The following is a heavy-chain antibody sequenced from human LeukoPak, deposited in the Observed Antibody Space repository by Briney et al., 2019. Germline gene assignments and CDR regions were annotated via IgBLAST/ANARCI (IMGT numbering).Heavy chain of an antibody. CDR3: ARDFRRDIVVVYAFDY. CDR1: GFTFSSYW. D-gene: IGHD2-2*01. Sequence: GGSLRLSCAASGFTFSSYWMSWVRQAPGKGLEWVANIKQDGSEKYYVDSVKGRFTISRDNAKNSLYLQMNSLRAEDTAVYYCARDFRRDIVVVYAFDYWGQGTLVTVSS. CDR2: IKQDGSEK. V-gene: IGHV3-7*01. J-gene: IGHJ4*02.